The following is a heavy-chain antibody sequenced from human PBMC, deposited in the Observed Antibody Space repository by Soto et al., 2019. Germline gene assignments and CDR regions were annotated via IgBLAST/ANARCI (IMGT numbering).Heavy chain of an antibody. CDR2: INHSGST. CDR1: GGYFSGYY. J-gene: IGHJ6*04. CDR3: ARDTPKRNIVVVPAAINQDGMDV. D-gene: IGHD2-2*01. Sequence: SETLSLTYAVYGGYFSGYYWSWIRQPPGKGLEWIGEINHSGSTNYNPSLKSRVTISVDTSKNQFSLKLSSVTAADTAAYYCARDTPKRNIVVVPAAINQDGMDVGGKGPTFPVS. V-gene: IGHV4-34*01.